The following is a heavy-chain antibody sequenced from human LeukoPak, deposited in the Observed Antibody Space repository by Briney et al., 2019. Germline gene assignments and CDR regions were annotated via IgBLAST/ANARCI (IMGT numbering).Heavy chain of an antibody. J-gene: IGHJ4*02. D-gene: IGHD4-17*01. CDR3: ARTTVTTEGVFDY. V-gene: IGHV4-59*08. CDR1: GGSISSYY. CDR2: IYYSGST. Sequence: SETLSLTCTVSGGSISSYYWSWIRQPPGKGLEWIGYIYYSGSTNYNPSLKSRVTISVDTSKNQFSLKLSSVTAADTAVYYCARTTVTTEGVFDYWGQGTLVTVSS.